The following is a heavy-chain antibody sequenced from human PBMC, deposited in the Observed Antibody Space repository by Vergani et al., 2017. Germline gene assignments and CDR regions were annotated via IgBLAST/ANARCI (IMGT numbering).Heavy chain of an antibody. Sequence: QVQLVESGGGVVQPGRSLRLSCAASGFTFSSYAMHWVRQAPGKGLEWVAVIWYDGSNKYYADSVKGRFTISRDNSKNTLYLQMNSLRAEDTAVYYCARVGGIAAQTPTNYYYYYYMDVWGKGTTVTVSS. V-gene: IGHV3-33*08. CDR2: IWYDGSNK. CDR3: ARVGGIAAQTPTNYYYYYYMDV. J-gene: IGHJ6*03. CDR1: GFTFSSYA. D-gene: IGHD6-13*01.